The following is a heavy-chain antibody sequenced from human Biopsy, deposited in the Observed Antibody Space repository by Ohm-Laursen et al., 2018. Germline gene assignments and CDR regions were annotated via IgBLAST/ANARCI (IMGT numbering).Heavy chain of an antibody. J-gene: IGHJ5*02. D-gene: IGHD3-10*01. CDR2: VTGSGRST. V-gene: IGHV3-23*01. CDR1: GFKFDNYA. Sequence: SLRLSCAASGFKFDNYAMSWVRQGPEKGLEWVSVVTGSGRSTYYTDSVKGRFSISRDNSKNTLYLQMNSLRVEDTAVYYCAKGRSGGTGHGNWFDPWGQGTLVIVSS. CDR3: AKGRSGGTGHGNWFDP.